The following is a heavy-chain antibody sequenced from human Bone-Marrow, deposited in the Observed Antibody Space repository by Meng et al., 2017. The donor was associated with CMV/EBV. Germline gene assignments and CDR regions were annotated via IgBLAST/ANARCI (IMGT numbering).Heavy chain of an antibody. CDR1: GFTFSSYW. J-gene: IGHJ4*02. CDR2: INSDGSST. D-gene: IGHD1-26*01. CDR3: ARAFGAHDY. V-gene: IGHV3-74*01. Sequence: GESLKISCAASGFTFSSYWMHWVRQAPGKGLVWVSRINSDGSSTSYADSVKGRFTISRDNAKNTLYLQMNSLRAEDTAVYYCARAFGAHDYWGPGTLVTVYS.